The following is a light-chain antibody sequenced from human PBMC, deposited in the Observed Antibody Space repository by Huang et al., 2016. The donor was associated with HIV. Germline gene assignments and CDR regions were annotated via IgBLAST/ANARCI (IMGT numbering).Light chain of an antibody. CDR3: MQGTHLPLT. Sequence: DVVMTQTPVSLSVTPGQAASISCKSSQSLLHTDGKTYLYWFLQKPGQSPQLLIYEVSRRFSGVRDRFRGSGSGTTFTLIISRVEAEDVGIYFCMQGTHLPLTFGGGTKVEIK. CDR2: EVS. J-gene: IGKJ4*01. V-gene: IGKV2-29*02. CDR1: QSLLHTDGKTY.